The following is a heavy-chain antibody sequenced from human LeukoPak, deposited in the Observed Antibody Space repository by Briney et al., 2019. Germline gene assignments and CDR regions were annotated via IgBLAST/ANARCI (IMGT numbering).Heavy chain of an antibody. V-gene: IGHV4-59*01. CDR2: IYHNGNS. J-gene: IGHJ4*02. D-gene: IGHD5-24*01. CDR1: GDSFNEYY. CDR3: ARDGGLQSHFDY. Sequence: SETLSLTCSVFGDSFNEYYWNWVRQPPGNGLQWIGYIYHNGNSNYNPSLKGRLTISVDTAKNQFSLKLTSVTAADTAVYYCARDGGLQSHFDYWGQGALVTVSS.